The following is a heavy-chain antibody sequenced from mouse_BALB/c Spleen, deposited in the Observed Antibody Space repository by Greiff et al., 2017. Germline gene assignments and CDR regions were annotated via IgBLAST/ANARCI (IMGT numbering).Heavy chain of an antibody. Sequence: QVQLQQSGPGLVAPSQSLSITCTVSGFSLTSYGVHWVRQPPGKGLEWLGVIWAGGSTNYNSALMSRLSISKDNSKSQVFLKMNSLQTDDTAMYYCAIYYDYDVAYWGQGTLVTVSA. V-gene: IGHV2-9*02. CDR1: GFSLTSYG. D-gene: IGHD2-4*01. J-gene: IGHJ3*01. CDR2: IWAGGST. CDR3: AIYYDYDVAY.